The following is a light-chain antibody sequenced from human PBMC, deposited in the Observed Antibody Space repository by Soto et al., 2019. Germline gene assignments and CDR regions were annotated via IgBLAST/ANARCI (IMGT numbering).Light chain of an antibody. J-gene: IGKJ1*01. V-gene: IGKV1-17*03. Sequence: DIQMPQSPSAMSASVGDRVTITCRASQGIINYLTWFQQRPGKVPKRLIYAASNLQSGVPSRFSGSGSGTEFTLTITSLQPEDSATYYCLQHKTYPWTFGQGTKVEIK. CDR3: LQHKTYPWT. CDR1: QGIINY. CDR2: AAS.